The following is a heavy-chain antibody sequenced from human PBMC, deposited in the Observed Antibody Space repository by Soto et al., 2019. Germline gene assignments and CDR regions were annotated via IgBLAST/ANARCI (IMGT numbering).Heavy chain of an antibody. CDR1: GYTFTSYY. J-gene: IGHJ6*02. CDR2: INPSGGST. CDR3: ARDLRGSVQLWFIIGYGMDV. D-gene: IGHD5-18*01. V-gene: IGHV1-46*01. Sequence: ASVKVSCKASGYTFTSYYMHWVRQAPGQGLEWLGIINPSGGSTSFAQKFQGRVTMTRDTSTSTVYIELSSLRSEDTAVYYCARDLRGSVQLWFIIGYGMDVWGQGTTVTVSS.